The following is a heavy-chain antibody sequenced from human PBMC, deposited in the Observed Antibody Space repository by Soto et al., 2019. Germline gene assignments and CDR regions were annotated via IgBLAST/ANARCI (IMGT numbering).Heavy chain of an antibody. V-gene: IGHV4-59*01. J-gene: IGHJ6*03. CDR3: ARSYSSSWHRTFYYYYYMDV. D-gene: IGHD6-13*01. CDR2: IYYSGST. Sequence: KPSETLSLTCTVSGGSISSYYWSWIRQPPGKGLEWIGYIYYSGSTNYNPSLKSRVTISVDTSKNQFSLKLSSVTAADTAVYYCARSYSSSWHRTFYYYYYMDVWGKGTTVTVS. CDR1: GGSISSYY.